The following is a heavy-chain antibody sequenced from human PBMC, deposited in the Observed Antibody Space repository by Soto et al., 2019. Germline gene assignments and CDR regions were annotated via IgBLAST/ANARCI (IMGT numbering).Heavy chain of an antibody. V-gene: IGHV4-30-4*01. J-gene: IGHJ4*02. Sequence: KTSETLSLTCTVSGGSISSGDYYWSWIRQPPGKGLEWIGYIYYSGSTYYNPSLKSRVTISVDTSKNQFSLKLSSVTAADTAVYYCARGSYYYDSSGSVFFDYWGQGTLVTVSS. CDR1: GGSISSGDYY. CDR3: ARGSYYYDSSGSVFFDY. CDR2: IYYSGST. D-gene: IGHD3-22*01.